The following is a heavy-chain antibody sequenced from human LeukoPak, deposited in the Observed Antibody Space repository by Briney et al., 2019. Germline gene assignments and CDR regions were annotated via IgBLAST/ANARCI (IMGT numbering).Heavy chain of an antibody. Sequence: ASVKVSCKASGYTSTGYYMHWVRQAPGQGLEWMGWINPNSGGTNYAQKFQGRVTMTRDTSISTAYMELSRLRSDDTAVYYCGSWAYCSGGSCLNYYYYYGMDVWGQGTTVTVSS. CDR2: INPNSGGT. V-gene: IGHV1-2*02. J-gene: IGHJ6*02. D-gene: IGHD2-15*01. CDR1: GYTSTGYY. CDR3: GSWAYCSGGSCLNYYYYYGMDV.